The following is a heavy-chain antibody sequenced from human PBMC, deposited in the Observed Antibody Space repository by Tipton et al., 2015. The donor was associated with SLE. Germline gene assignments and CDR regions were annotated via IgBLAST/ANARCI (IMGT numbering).Heavy chain of an antibody. D-gene: IGHD6-13*01. J-gene: IGHJ4*02. CDR2: IYTSGST. CDR1: GVSISSYY. V-gene: IGHV4-4*08. Sequence: TLSLTCTVSGVSISSYYWSWIRQPPGRGLEWIGYIYTSGSTNYNPSLKSRVTISVDTSKNQFSLKLTSVTAADTAVYYCARVGSTFDYWGQGTLVTVSS. CDR3: ARVGSTFDY.